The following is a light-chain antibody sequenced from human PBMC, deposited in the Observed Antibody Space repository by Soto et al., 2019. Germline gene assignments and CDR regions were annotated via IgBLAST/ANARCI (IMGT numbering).Light chain of an antibody. CDR1: SSDVGGYNY. J-gene: IGLJ2*01. V-gene: IGLV2-14*03. CDR2: EVF. CDR3: CSYTTTSTFV. Sequence: QSALTQPASVSGSPGQSITISCTGTSSDVGGYNYVSWYQQHPGKVPKLMIYEVFRRPSGISGRFSGSKSGNTASLTISGLQAEDEADYYCCSYTTTSTFVFGGGTKLTVL.